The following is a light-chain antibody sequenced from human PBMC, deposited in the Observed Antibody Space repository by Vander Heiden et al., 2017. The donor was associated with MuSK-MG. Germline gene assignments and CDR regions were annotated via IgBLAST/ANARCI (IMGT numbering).Light chain of an antibody. CDR2: GNS. J-gene: IGLJ2*01. CDR3: QSYDSSLSAVV. Sequence: TISCTGSSSNSGAGYDVHWYQQLPGTAPKLLIYGNSNRPSGVPDRFSGSKSGTSASLAITGLQAEDEADYYCQSYDSSLSAVVFGGGTKLTVL. CDR1: SSNSGAGYD. V-gene: IGLV1-40*01.